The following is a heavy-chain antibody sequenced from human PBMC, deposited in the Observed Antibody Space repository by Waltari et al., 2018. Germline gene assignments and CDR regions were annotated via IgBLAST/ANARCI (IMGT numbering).Heavy chain of an antibody. D-gene: IGHD1-1*01. Sequence: QVQLQESGPGLVKPSETLSLTCAVSGYSISSGSYWGWIRQPPGKGLEWIGSIYHSGSTYYNPSLKSRVTISVDTSKNQFSLKLSSVTAADTAVYYCHVRSVEVDYWGQGTLVTVSS. CDR2: IYHSGST. CDR1: GYSISSGSY. CDR3: HVRSVEVDY. J-gene: IGHJ4*02. V-gene: IGHV4-38-2*01.